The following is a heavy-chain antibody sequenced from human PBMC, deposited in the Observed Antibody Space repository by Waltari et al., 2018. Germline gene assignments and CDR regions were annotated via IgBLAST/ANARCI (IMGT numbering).Heavy chain of an antibody. CDR1: GGSISSSNW. V-gene: IGHV4-4*02. Sequence: QVQLQESGPGLVKPSGTLSLTCAVSGGSISSSNWWSWVRQPPGKGPEWIGEIYHSGSTNYNPSLKSRVTISVDKSKNQFSLKLSSVTAADTAVYYCARDGGEQHLNDAFDIWGQGTMVTVSS. CDR3: ARDGGEQHLNDAFDI. D-gene: IGHD6-13*01. J-gene: IGHJ3*02. CDR2: IYHSGST.